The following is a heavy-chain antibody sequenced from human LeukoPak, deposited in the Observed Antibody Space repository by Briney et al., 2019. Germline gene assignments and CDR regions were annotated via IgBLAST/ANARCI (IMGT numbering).Heavy chain of an antibody. CDR2: IKEDGSEE. Sequence: GGSLRLSCAASGFNFNTYWMTWVRQAPGKGLEWVANIKEDGSEEYYVDSVKGRFTISRDNAKNSLYLQMNSLRAEDTAVYYCARRIVATEGYFDYWGQGTLVTVSS. CDR1: GFNFNTYW. J-gene: IGHJ4*02. V-gene: IGHV3-7*01. CDR3: ARRIVATEGYFDY. D-gene: IGHD5-12*01.